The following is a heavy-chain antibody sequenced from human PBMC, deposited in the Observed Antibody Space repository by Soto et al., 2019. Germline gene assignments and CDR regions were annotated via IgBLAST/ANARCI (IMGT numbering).Heavy chain of an antibody. CDR1: GGSFTSNNW. D-gene: IGHD1-7*01. Sequence: QVQLQESGPGLVKPSGTLSLTCAVSGGSFTSNNWWTWVRQPPGQELEWIGEIYRTGSTNYNPSRKSRVTISLDKSENQFSLKVTSLTAADTAVYYCASRDPGTSVDYWGQGTLVTVSS. CDR2: IYRTGST. CDR3: ASRDPGTSVDY. J-gene: IGHJ4*02. V-gene: IGHV4-4*02.